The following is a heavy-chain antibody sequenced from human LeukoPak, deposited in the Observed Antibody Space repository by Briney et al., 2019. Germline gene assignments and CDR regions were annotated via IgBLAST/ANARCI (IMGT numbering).Heavy chain of an antibody. CDR3: ARVALRPIDYSNPEFDP. Sequence: PGGSLRLSCAASGFTFSSYSMNWVRQAPGKGLEWVSFISSSSSYIYYADSVKGRFTISRDNAKNSLYLQMNSLRAEDTAVYYCARVALRPIDYSNPEFDPWGQGTLVTVSS. CDR2: ISSSSSYI. CDR1: GFTFSSYS. V-gene: IGHV3-21*01. D-gene: IGHD4-11*01. J-gene: IGHJ5*02.